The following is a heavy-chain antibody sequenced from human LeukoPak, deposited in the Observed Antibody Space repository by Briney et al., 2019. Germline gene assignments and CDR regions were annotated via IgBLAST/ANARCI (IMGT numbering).Heavy chain of an antibody. J-gene: IGHJ4*02. CDR3: ATDVGAD. CDR2: IKEDGSEK. V-gene: IGHV3-7*01. CDR1: GFTFSSSW. Sequence: WGSLRHSCAASGFTFSSSWMTWVRQTPGKGLEWVANIKEDGSEKYYVDSVKGRFTISRDNAKNSLYLQMNSLRAEDTALYYCATDVGADWGQGTLVTVSS.